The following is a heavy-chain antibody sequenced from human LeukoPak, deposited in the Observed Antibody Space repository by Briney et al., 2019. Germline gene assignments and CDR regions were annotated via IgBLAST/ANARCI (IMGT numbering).Heavy chain of an antibody. D-gene: IGHD3-3*01. CDR1: GYTFTSYG. Sequence: GASVKVSCKASGYTFTSYGISWVRQAPGQGLEWMGWISAYNGNTNYAQKLQGRVTMTTDTSTSTAYMELRSLRSDDTAVYYCARAVLRFLEWYQNYYYMDVWGKGTTVTVSS. CDR2: ISAYNGNT. V-gene: IGHV1-18*01. J-gene: IGHJ6*03. CDR3: ARAVLRFLEWYQNYYYMDV.